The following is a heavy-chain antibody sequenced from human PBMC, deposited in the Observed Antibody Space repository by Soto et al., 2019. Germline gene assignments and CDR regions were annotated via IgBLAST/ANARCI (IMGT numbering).Heavy chain of an antibody. CDR1: GFTFSDYF. Sequence: GGSLILSCAASGFTFSDYFMNWVRQAPGKGLEWVSSISSSRSDIYYADSVKGRFTISRDNAQNSLYLQMNSLTAEDTAVYHCARGDYYHYGLDVWGQGTTVTVSS. CDR2: ISSSRSDI. V-gene: IGHV3-21*01. J-gene: IGHJ6*02. D-gene: IGHD3-16*01. CDR3: ARGDYYHYGLDV.